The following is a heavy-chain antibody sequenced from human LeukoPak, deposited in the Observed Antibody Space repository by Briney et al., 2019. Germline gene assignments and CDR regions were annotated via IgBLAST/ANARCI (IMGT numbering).Heavy chain of an antibody. CDR2: IYHSGST. Sequence: PSETLSLTCAVSGGSISSGGYSWSWIRQPPGKGLEWIGYIYHSGSTHYNPSLKSRVTISVDRSKNQFSLKLSSVTAADTAVYYCARTAAHHTNWFDPWGQGTLVTVSS. CDR1: GGSISSGGYS. D-gene: IGHD2-2*01. J-gene: IGHJ5*02. V-gene: IGHV4-30-2*01. CDR3: ARTAAHHTNWFDP.